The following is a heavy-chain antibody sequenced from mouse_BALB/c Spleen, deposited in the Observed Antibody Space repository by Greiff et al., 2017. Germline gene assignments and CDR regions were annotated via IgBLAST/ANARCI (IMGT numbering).Heavy chain of an antibody. CDR3: ARQEVRGYFDY. CDR1: GFTFSSYT. Sequence: EVQGVESGGGLVQPGGSLNLSCAASGFTFSSYTMSWVRQTPEKRLEWVAYISNGGGSTYYPDTVKGRFTISRDNAKNTLYLQMSSLKSEDTAMYYCARQEVRGYFDYWGQGTTLTVSS. J-gene: IGHJ2*01. CDR2: ISNGGGST. D-gene: IGHD2-14*01. V-gene: IGHV5-12-2*01.